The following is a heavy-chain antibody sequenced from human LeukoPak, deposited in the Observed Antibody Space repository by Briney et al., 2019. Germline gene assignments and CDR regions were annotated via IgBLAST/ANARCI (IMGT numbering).Heavy chain of an antibody. V-gene: IGHV3-23*01. CDR3: AKNLYNWNLAFIFDY. J-gene: IGHJ4*02. Sequence: PGGPLRLSCAASGFTFSSYAMSWVRQAPGKGLEWVSAISGSGGSTYYADSVKGRFTISRDNSKNTLYLQMNSLRAEDTAVYYCAKNLYNWNLAFIFDYWGQGTLVTVSS. CDR2: ISGSGGST. D-gene: IGHD1-20*01. CDR1: GFTFSSYA.